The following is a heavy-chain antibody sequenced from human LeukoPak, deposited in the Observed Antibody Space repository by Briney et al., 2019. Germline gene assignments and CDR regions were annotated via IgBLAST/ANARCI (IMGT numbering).Heavy chain of an antibody. D-gene: IGHD6-19*01. CDR1: GFTFSSYG. J-gene: IGHJ4*02. Sequence: GGSLRLSCAASGFTFSSYGMSWVRQAPGKGLEWVSAISGSGGSTYYADSVKGRFTISRDNSKNTLYLQMNSLRAEDTAVYYCAKPRMSSGWYYTHDYWGQGTLVTVSS. V-gene: IGHV3-23*01. CDR3: AKPRMSSGWYYTHDY. CDR2: ISGSGGST.